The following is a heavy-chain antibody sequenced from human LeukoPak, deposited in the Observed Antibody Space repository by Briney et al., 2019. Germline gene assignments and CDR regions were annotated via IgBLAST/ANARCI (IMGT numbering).Heavy chain of an antibody. CDR1: GFTFSSYT. CDR2: ISSSTTYI. CDR3: AVRFLVLDY. J-gene: IGHJ4*02. D-gene: IGHD3-3*01. Sequence: SGGSLRRSCAASGFTFSSYTMNWVRQAPGKGLEWVSSISSSTTYIYYADSVKGRFTISRDNAKNSLYLQMNSLRAEDTAVYYCAVRFLVLDYWGQGTLVTVSS. V-gene: IGHV3-21*01.